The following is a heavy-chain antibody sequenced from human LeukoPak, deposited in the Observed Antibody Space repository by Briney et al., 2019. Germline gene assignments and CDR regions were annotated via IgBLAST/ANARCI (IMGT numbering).Heavy chain of an antibody. Sequence: GGSLRLSCAASGFTFSSYAMNWVRQAPGKGLGWVSSISDGGSTEYADSVRGRFTVSRDNSKNTLFLQMNSLRAEDTAVYYCAKGSDCSASFCGPEYWGQGTLVTVSS. D-gene: IGHD2-15*01. CDR3: AKGSDCSASFCGPEY. CDR1: GFTFSSYA. CDR2: ISDGGST. J-gene: IGHJ4*02. V-gene: IGHV3-23*01.